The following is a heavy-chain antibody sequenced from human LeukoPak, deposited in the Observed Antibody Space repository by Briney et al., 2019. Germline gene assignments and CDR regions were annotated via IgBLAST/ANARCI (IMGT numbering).Heavy chain of an antibody. D-gene: IGHD4-23*01. CDR2: ISYDGSNK. J-gene: IGHJ6*02. CDR1: GFTFSSYG. CDR3: AKSLRWVGSGQYYGMDV. Sequence: GGSLRLSCAASGFTFSSYGMHWVRQAPGKGLEWVAVISYDGSNKYYADSVKGRFTISRDNSKNTLYLQMNSLRAEDTAVYYCAKSLRWVGSGQYYGMDVWGQGTTVTVSS. V-gene: IGHV3-30*18.